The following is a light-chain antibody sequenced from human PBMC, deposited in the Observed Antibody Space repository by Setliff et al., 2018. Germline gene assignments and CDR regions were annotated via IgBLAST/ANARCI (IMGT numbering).Light chain of an antibody. CDR2: EVN. V-gene: IGLV2-23*02. CDR3: CSCARFTVYV. Sequence: QSVLTQPASVSGSPGQAITISCTGTSTDVGTYNLVSWYQQHPGKAPKLIIYEVNKRPSGVSNRFSGSKSGNTASLTISGLQAEDEADYYCCSCARFTVYVFGTGTKVTVL. CDR1: STDVGTYNL. J-gene: IGLJ1*01.